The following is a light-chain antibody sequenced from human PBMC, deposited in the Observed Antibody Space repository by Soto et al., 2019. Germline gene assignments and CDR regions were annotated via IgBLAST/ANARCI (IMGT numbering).Light chain of an antibody. Sequence: EIVLTQSPATLSLSPGDRVTLSCRASQSVGSYLAWYQQKPGQAPRLLISGASNRATGVPARFSGSGSGTDFTLTISSLEPEDFAVYFCQHRKNWPPDATFSQGTRLEIK. CDR1: QSVGSY. J-gene: IGKJ2*01. CDR3: QHRKNWPPDAT. V-gene: IGKV3-11*01. CDR2: GAS.